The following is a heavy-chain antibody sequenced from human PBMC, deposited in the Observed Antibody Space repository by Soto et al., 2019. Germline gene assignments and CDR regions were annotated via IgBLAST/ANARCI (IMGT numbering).Heavy chain of an antibody. D-gene: IGHD3-3*02. CDR2: IGTLFDR. J-gene: IGHJ5*01. Sequence: EVQLVESGGGMVQTGGSLRLSCVASGFNFETHDMHWVRQVTGKGLEWVAGIGTLFDRFYPDSVKGRFTISRDNSNNTLFLKMSSLRAGDTAIYYCATVIFFHMTFVTWGQGTPVTVSS. V-gene: IGHV3-13*01. CDR1: GFNFETHD. CDR3: ATVIFFHMTFVT.